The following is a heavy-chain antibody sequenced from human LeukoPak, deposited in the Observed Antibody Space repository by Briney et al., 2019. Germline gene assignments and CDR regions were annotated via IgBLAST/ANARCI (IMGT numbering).Heavy chain of an antibody. CDR3: ARGVLGGYSYGSQYFDY. Sequence: ASVKVSCKASGYTFTGYYMHWVRQAPGQGLEWMGWINPNSGGTNYAQKFQGRVTMTRDTSISTAYMEPSRLRSDDTAVYYCARGVLGGYSYGSQYFDYWGQGTLVTVSS. V-gene: IGHV1-2*02. CDR2: INPNSGGT. CDR1: GYTFTGYY. J-gene: IGHJ4*02. D-gene: IGHD5-18*01.